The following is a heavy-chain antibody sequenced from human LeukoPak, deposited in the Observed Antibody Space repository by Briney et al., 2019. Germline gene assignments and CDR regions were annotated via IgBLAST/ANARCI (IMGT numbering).Heavy chain of an antibody. CDR3: ARGLNPYYFGSGSYYFDY. CDR2: IYYSGST. J-gene: IGHJ4*02. D-gene: IGHD3-10*01. V-gene: IGHV4-39*01. Sequence: SETLSLTCTVSGGSISSSTYYWGWIRQTPGKGLEWIGSIYYSGSTYYNPSLKSRVTISVYTSKNLFSLKLSSVTAADTAAYYCARGLNPYYFGSGSYYFDYWGQGTLVTVSS. CDR1: GGSISSSTYY.